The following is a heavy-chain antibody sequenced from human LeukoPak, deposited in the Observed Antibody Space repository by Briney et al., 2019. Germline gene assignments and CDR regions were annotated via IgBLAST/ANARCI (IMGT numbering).Heavy chain of an antibody. D-gene: IGHD6-13*01. Sequence: SETLSLTRTVSGYSISRGYYWGWIRQPPGKGLEWIGRIYHIGSTYSTQSLKSRVTISVDTTKNQFSLKLSSVTAADTAVYYCARYARIAAEDYMDVWGKGTTVTVSS. CDR1: GYSISRGYY. CDR3: ARYARIAAEDYMDV. J-gene: IGHJ6*03. V-gene: IGHV4-38-2*02. CDR2: IYHIGST.